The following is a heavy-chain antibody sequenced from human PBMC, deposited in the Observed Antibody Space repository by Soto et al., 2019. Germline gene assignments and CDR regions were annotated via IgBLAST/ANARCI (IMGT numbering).Heavy chain of an antibody. CDR3: ARDWSRYCGGDCYPNAEDIDY. CDR2: ISAYNGNT. V-gene: IGHV1-18*01. D-gene: IGHD2-21*02. Sequence: GASVRVSCKASGYTFLSYGISWVRQAPGQGLVWMGWISAYNGNTNYAQKLQGRVTMTTDTSTSTAYMELRSLRSNDTAVYYCARDWSRYCGGDCYPNAEDIDYWGQGTLVTVSS. J-gene: IGHJ4*02. CDR1: GYTFLSYG.